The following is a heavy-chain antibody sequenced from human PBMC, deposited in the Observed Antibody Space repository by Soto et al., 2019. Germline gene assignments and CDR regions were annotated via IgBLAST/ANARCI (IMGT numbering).Heavy chain of an antibody. V-gene: IGHV1-69*06. J-gene: IGHJ5*02. CDR2: IIPIFGTA. CDR1: GGTFSSYA. Sequence: SVKVSCKASGGTFSSYAISWVRQAPGQGLEWMGGIIPIFGTANYAQKFQGRVTITADKSTSTAYMELSSLRSEDTAVYYCASLVHCSGGSCYLSWFDPWGQGTLVTSPQ. D-gene: IGHD2-15*01. CDR3: ASLVHCSGGSCYLSWFDP.